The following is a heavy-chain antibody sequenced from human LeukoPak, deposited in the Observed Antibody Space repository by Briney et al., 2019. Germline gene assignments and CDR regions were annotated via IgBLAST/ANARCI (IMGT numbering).Heavy chain of an antibody. V-gene: IGHV3-21*01. J-gene: IGHJ3*02. CDR2: ISSSSSYI. CDR1: GFTFSSYE. CDR3: ASFCGGDCYVSDDAFDI. D-gene: IGHD2-21*02. Sequence: PGGSLRLSCAASGFTFSSYEMNWVRQAPGKGLEWVSSISSSSSYIYYADSVKGRFTISRDNAKNSLYLQMNSLRAEDTAVYYCASFCGGDCYVSDDAFDIWGQGTMVTVSS.